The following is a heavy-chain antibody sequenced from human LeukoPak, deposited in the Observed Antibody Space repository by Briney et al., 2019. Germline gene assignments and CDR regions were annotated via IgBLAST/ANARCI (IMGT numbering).Heavy chain of an antibody. J-gene: IGHJ4*02. CDR1: GFTFSSYA. D-gene: IGHD1-1*01. V-gene: IGHV3-23*01. CDR2: ISGSGGST. CDR3: EKGLEVESRLDS. Sequence: GGSLRLSCAASGFTFSSYAMSWVRQAPGKGLEWVSAISGSGGSTYYADSVKGRFTISRDNSKNTLLLQMNILRVEDTAVYYCEKGLEVESRLDSWGQGTLVIVSS.